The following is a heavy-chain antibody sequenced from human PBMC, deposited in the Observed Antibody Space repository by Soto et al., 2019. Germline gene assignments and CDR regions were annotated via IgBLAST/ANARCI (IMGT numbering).Heavy chain of an antibody. CDR2: INPSGGST. V-gene: IGHV1-46*03. Sequence: ASVTVSCKASGYTFTSYYMHWVRQAPGQGLEWMGIINPSGGSTSYAQKFQGRVTMTRDTSTSTVYMELSSLRSEDTAVYYCARVPVSSWAVAGSFDYWGQGTLVTVSS. CDR3: ARVPVSSWAVAGSFDY. CDR1: GYTFTSYY. J-gene: IGHJ4*02. D-gene: IGHD6-19*01.